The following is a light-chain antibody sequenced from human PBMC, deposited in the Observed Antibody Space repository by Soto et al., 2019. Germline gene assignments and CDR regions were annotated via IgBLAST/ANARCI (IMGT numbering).Light chain of an antibody. Sequence: QLVLTQSPSASASLGASVKFNCTLSSGHSSNAVAWHQQQPEKGPRYLMKVNSDGSYRKGDGIPDRFSGSSSGPERHLTISSLPSEDEADYYCQTWGWGSVVFGGGTKLTVL. CDR2: VNSDGSY. CDR3: QTWGWGSVV. CDR1: SGHSSNA. J-gene: IGLJ2*01. V-gene: IGLV4-69*01.